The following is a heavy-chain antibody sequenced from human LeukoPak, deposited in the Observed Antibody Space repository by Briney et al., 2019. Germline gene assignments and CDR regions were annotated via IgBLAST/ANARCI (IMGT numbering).Heavy chain of an antibody. J-gene: IGHJ3*02. CDR1: GYSLTSYG. Sequence: ASVKVSCKASGYSLTSYGSSRVRQAPGQGLEWMGWISAYNGNTNYAQKLQGRVTMTTDTSTSTAYMELRSVRSDDTAMYYCARAGIRSAPYVAIDMWGQGTMVTVSS. V-gene: IGHV1-18*01. CDR3: ARAGIRSAPYVAIDM. D-gene: IGHD3-3*02. CDR2: ISAYNGNT.